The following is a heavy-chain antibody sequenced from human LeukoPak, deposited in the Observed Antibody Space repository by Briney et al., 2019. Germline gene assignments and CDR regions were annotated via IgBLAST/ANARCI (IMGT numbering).Heavy chain of an antibody. Sequence: GGSLRLSCAASGFTFYTYDMHWVRQATGKGLEWVSAVNTAGDTYYPDSVKGRFTVSRENAKNSLYLQMNSLTAGDTAVYYCARVGVTGAFDIWGQGTMVTVSS. V-gene: IGHV3-13*01. D-gene: IGHD1-26*01. CDR1: GFTFYTYD. J-gene: IGHJ3*02. CDR2: VNTAGDT. CDR3: ARVGVTGAFDI.